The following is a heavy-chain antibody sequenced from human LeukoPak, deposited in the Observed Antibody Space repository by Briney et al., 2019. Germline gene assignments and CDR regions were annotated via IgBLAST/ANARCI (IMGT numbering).Heavy chain of an antibody. CDR1: GFTFSSYA. CDR3: AKGSGINHYHWIDP. V-gene: IGHV3-23*01. J-gene: IGHJ5*02. CDR2: IRGSGGST. D-gene: IGHD1-14*01. Sequence: PGGSLRLSCAASGFTFSSYAMSWVRQAPGKGLEWVSGIRGSGGSTFYADSVKGRFTISRDNSKNTLYLQMDSLRAEDTALYYCAKGSGINHYHWIDPWGQGTLVTVSS.